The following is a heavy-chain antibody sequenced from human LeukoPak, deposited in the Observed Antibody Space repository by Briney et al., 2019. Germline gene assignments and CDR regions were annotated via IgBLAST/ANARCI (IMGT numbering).Heavy chain of an antibody. CDR1: GFTFGNYW. Sequence: GGSLRLSCAASGFTFGNYWMHWVRQAPGKGLVWVSRINTDGSSTNYADSVKGRFTISRDNAKKTLYLQMNSLTAEDTAVYYCARGQTYYDDSTGYHYYAFDIWGQGTMVTVSS. D-gene: IGHD3-9*01. J-gene: IGHJ3*02. CDR3: ARGQTYYDDSTGYHYYAFDI. V-gene: IGHV3-74*01. CDR2: INTDGSST.